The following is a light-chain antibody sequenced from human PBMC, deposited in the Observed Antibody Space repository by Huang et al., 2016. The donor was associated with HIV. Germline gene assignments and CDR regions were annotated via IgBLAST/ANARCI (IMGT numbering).Light chain of an antibody. Sequence: DIQMTQSPSSLSASVGDRVTITCRASQVIGNSLAWYQQKPEKAPRLLLYATARLESGVPSIFSGSGSGTHYTLTISTLQPEDIASYYCQQYHGIPWTFGQGTKVEIK. V-gene: IGKV1-NL1*01. CDR2: ATA. CDR1: QVIGNS. J-gene: IGKJ1*01. CDR3: QQYHGIPWT.